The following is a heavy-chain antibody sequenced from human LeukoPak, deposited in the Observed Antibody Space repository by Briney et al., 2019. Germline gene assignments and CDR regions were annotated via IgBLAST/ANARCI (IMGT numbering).Heavy chain of an antibody. CDR2: ICGSGGST. Sequence: GGSLRLSCAASGFTFSSYAMSWVRQAPGKGLEWVSAICGSGGSTYYADSVKGRFTISRDNSKNTLYLQMNSLRAEDTAVYYCAKDPRYYDILTGYYFGTPYWGQGTLVTVSS. D-gene: IGHD3-9*01. CDR1: GFTFSSYA. J-gene: IGHJ4*02. CDR3: AKDPRYYDILTGYYFGTPY. V-gene: IGHV3-23*01.